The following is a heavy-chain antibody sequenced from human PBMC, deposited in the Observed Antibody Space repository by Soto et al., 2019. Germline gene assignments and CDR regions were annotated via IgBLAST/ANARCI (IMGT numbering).Heavy chain of an antibody. CDR2: ISYDGSNK. Sequence: QVQLVESGGGAVQPGRSLRLSCAASGFTFSSYGMHWVRQAPGKGLEWVAVISYDGSNKYYADSVKGRFTISRDNSKNTLYLQMNSLRAEDTAVYYCAKDRGGDDYYYYYGMDVWGQGTTVTVSS. D-gene: IGHD2-21*01. CDR1: GFTFSSYG. J-gene: IGHJ6*02. CDR3: AKDRGGDDYYYYYGMDV. V-gene: IGHV3-30*18.